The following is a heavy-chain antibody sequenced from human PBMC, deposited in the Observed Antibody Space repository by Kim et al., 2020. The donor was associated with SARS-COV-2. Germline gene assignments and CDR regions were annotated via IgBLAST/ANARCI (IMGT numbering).Heavy chain of an antibody. CDR2: ISWNSGNI. CDR3: TKGVGSRGTTLDPYFDY. CDR1: GFTFDDYA. J-gene: IGHJ4*02. D-gene: IGHD2-8*01. V-gene: IGHV3-9*01. Sequence: GGSLRLSCAASGFTFDDYAMHWVRLAPGKGLEWVLDISWNSGNIGYADSVKGRFTISRDNAKNSLYLQMNSLRAEDTALYYCTKGVGSRGTTLDPYFDYWGQGTLVTVSS.